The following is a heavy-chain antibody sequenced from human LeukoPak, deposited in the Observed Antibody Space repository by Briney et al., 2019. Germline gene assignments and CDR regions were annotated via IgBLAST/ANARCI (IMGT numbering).Heavy chain of an antibody. CDR2: VQPSSGGT. D-gene: IGHD6-13*01. J-gene: IGHJ4*02. V-gene: IGHV1-2*02. Sequence: ASVKVSCKASGYTFTDYYMHWVRQAPGQGPEWMGWVQPSSGGTYYAQKFHGRFSMTGDTSISTAYMELNRLTSDDTAVYYCARDRDGSWTLDYWGQGTLVTVSS. CDR3: ARDRDGSWTLDY. CDR1: GYTFTDYY.